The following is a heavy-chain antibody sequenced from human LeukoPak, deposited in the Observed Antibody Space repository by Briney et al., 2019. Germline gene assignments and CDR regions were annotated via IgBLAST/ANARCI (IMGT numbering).Heavy chain of an antibody. CDR3: ARGLRDRYGMDV. V-gene: IGHV3-74*01. Sequence: PGGSLRLSCVASGFTFDTYWMHWVHQAPGKGLVWVSRIHRDGNNINYADFVQGRFTVSRDNAKNTLYLQMHSLRVEDTAMYYCARGLRDRYGMDVWGQGTTVTVSS. CDR1: GFTFDTYW. J-gene: IGHJ6*02. CDR2: IHRDGNNI.